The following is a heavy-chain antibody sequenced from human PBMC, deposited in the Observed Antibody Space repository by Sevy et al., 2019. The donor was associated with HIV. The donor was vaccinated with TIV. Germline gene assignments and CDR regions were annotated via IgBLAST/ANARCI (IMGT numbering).Heavy chain of an antibody. Sequence: GGCLRLSCAASGFTFNNYWMTWVRQAPGKGLEWVANIKQDGSDKYYMESVKGRFNISRDNTKNSLYLQLNSLRPEDTAVYYCARSWDYWGQMGYWGQGTLVTVSS. D-gene: IGHD7-27*01. CDR2: IKQDGSDK. J-gene: IGHJ4*02. CDR1: GFTFNNYW. CDR3: ARSWDYWGQMGY. V-gene: IGHV3-7*03.